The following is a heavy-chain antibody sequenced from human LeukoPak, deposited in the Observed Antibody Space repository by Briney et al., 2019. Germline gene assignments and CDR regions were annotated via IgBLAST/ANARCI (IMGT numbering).Heavy chain of an antibody. CDR2: IYSGGST. CDR1: GFSFSNHG. J-gene: IGHJ4*02. V-gene: IGHV3-66*01. D-gene: IGHD6-13*01. CDR3: ARGGASSSWFIDY. Sequence: GGSLRLSCAAYGFSFSNHGMHWVRQAPGKGLEWVSVIYSGGSTYYADSVKGRFTISRDNSKNTLYLQMNSLRAEDTAVYYCARGGASSSWFIDYWGQGTLVTVSS.